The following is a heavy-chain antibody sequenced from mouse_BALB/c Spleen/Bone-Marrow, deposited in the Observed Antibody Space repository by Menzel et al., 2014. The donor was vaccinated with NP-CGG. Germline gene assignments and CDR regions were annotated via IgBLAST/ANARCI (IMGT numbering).Heavy chain of an antibody. V-gene: IGHV5-9-2*01. J-gene: IGHJ3*01. CDR3: ARHAYYDQTEVSFVY. D-gene: IGHD2-4*01. CDR1: GFTFXSYG. CDR2: ISGGGSYT. Sequence: SGGGLVKSGGSLKLSCAASGFTFXSYGMSWVRQTPEKRLEWVATISGGGSYTFYPDSVKGRFTISRDNAKNNLYLQLSSLRSEDTALYYCARHAYYDQTEVSFVYWGQGTLVTVSA.